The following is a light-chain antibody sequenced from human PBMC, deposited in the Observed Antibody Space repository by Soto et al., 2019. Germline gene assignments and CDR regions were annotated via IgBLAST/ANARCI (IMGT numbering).Light chain of an antibody. V-gene: IGKV3-20*01. Sequence: ETVLTQSPATLSLSPGERVTLSCRASETFCSGCLAWYQQKPGQSPRRLIYGASSRATGIPDRFSGSGSGTDFTLTISRLEPEDFAVDYCQHYGTTPWTFGHGTKVGSK. J-gene: IGKJ1*01. CDR1: ETFCSGC. CDR2: GAS. CDR3: QHYGTTPWT.